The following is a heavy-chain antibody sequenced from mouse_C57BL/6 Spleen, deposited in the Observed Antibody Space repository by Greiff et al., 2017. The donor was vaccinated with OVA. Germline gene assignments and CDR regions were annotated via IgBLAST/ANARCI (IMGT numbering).Heavy chain of an antibody. V-gene: IGHV14-4*01. D-gene: IGHD1-1*02. CDR1: GFNIKDDY. Sequence: EVQLQQSGAELVRPGASVKLSCTASGFNIKDDYMHWVKQRPEQGLEWIGWIDPENGDTEYASKFQGKATITADTASNTAYLQLSSLTSEDTAVYYCTRWSLDYYARDYWGQGTSVTVSS. J-gene: IGHJ4*01. CDR2: IDPENGDT. CDR3: TRWSLDYYARDY.